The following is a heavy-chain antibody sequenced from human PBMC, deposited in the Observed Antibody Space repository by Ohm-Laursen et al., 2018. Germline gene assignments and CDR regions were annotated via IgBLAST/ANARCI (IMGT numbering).Heavy chain of an antibody. CDR3: AREAYSGSYYVDY. J-gene: IGHJ4*02. CDR2: IFSNDEK. V-gene: IGHV2-26*01. Sequence: TQTLTLTCTVSGFSLSNARMGVSWIRQPPGKALEWLTHIFSNDEKSYSTSLKSRLTISKDTSKSQVVLTMANMDPVDTATYYCAREAYSGSYYVDYWGQGTLVTVSS. CDR1: GFSLSNARMG. D-gene: IGHD1-26*01.